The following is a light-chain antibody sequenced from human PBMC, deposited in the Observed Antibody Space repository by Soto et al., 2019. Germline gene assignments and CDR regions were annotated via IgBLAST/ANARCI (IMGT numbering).Light chain of an antibody. V-gene: IGLV1-40*01. Sequence: QSVLTQPPSVSGAPGQRVTISCTGSSSNIGGAYDVHWYQQLPGTAPKLLIYGNSNRPSGVPDRFSGSKSGTSASLAITGLQAEDEADYYCQSYDSSLSGSYVFGTGTKLTVL. J-gene: IGLJ1*01. CDR2: GNS. CDR3: QSYDSSLSGSYV. CDR1: SSNIGGAYD.